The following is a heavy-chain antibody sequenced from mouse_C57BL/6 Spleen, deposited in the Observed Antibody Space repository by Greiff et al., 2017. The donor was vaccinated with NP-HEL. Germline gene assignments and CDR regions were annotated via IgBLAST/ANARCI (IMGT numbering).Heavy chain of an antibody. D-gene: IGHD4-1*01. CDR3: ARELEFDY. CDR2: ISSGGSYT. CDR1: GFTFSSYG. Sequence: EVMLVESGGDLVKPGGSLKLSCAASGFTFSSYGMSWVRQTPDKRLEWVATISSGGSYTYYPDSVKGRFTISRDNAKNTLYLQMSSLKSEDTAMYYCARELEFDYWGQGTTLTVSS. V-gene: IGHV5-6*02. J-gene: IGHJ2*01.